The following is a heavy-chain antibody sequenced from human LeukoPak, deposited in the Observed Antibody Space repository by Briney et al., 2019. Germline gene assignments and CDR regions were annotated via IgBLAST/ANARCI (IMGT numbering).Heavy chain of an antibody. J-gene: IGHJ4*02. CDR3: ARVKDIVGATSYYFGY. CDR1: GGTFSSYA. Sequence: SVKVSCKASGGTFSSYAISWVRQAPGQGLEWMGGIIPIFGTANYAQKFQGRVTITADESTSTAYMELSSLRSEDTAVYYCARVKDIVGATSYYFGYWGQGTLVTVSS. D-gene: IGHD1-26*01. V-gene: IGHV1-69*13. CDR2: IIPIFGTA.